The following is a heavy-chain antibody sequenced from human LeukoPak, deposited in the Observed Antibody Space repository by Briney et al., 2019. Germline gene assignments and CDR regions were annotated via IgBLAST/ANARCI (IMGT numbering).Heavy chain of an antibody. CDR2: INPSGGST. CDR1: GYTFTSYY. Sequence: ASVKVSCKASGYTFTSYYMHWVRQAPGQGLEWMGIINPSGGSTSYAQRFQGRVTMTRDTSTSTVYMELSSLRSEDTAVYYCAREGVGATTGDYWGQGTLVTFSS. D-gene: IGHD1-26*01. J-gene: IGHJ4*02. V-gene: IGHV1-46*01. CDR3: AREGVGATTGDY.